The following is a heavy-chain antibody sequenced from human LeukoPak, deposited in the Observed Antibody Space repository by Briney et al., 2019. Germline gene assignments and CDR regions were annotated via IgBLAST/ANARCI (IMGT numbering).Heavy chain of an antibody. CDR2: ISGSGGST. D-gene: IGHD5-18*01. V-gene: IGHV3-23*01. J-gene: IGHJ3*02. CDR3: ARGYSLGDDAFDI. CDR1: AFTFSSYA. Sequence: PGGSLRLSCAASAFTFSSYAMSWVRQAPGKGLEWVSAISGSGGSTYYADSVKGRFTISRDNSKNTLYLQMNSLRAEDTAVYYCARGYSLGDDAFDIWGQGTMVTVSS.